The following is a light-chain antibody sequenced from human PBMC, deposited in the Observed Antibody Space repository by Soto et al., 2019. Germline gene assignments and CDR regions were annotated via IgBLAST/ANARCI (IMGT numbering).Light chain of an antibody. Sequence: ETVMTQSPATLSVSPGERVTLSCRARQSVNSNLAWYQQKLGQAPRVLIYGASTRATGIPARFSGSGSGTEFILTISSLQSEDFAVYYCQEYNTWPWTFGQGTNVEIK. CDR3: QEYNTWPWT. J-gene: IGKJ1*01. CDR2: GAS. V-gene: IGKV3-15*01. CDR1: QSVNSN.